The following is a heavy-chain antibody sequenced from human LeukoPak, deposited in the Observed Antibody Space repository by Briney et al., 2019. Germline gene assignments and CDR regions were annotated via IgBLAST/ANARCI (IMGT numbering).Heavy chain of an antibody. J-gene: IGHJ4*02. Sequence: GGSLRLSCAAPGFTFVNYAMTWVRQAPGKGLQCVSTIINTGGDTYYADSVKGRFTISRDNSKNTLYLQMSSLRVEDTAIYYCAKGHVATGSLYYFDFWGQGTLVTVSS. D-gene: IGHD2-15*01. CDR2: IINTGGDT. V-gene: IGHV3-23*01. CDR1: GFTFVNYA. CDR3: AKGHVATGSLYYFDF.